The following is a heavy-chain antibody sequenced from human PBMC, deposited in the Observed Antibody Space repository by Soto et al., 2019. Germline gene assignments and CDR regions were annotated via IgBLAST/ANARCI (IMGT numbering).Heavy chain of an antibody. Sequence: GASVKVSCKGSGYTFTSYGISWVRQAPGQGLEWMGWISAYNSNTNYAQKLQGRVTMTTDTSTSTAYMELRSLRSDDTAVYYCARDARPYSSGWYDAFDIWGQGTMVTVSS. CDR3: ARDARPYSSGWYDAFDI. D-gene: IGHD6-19*01. J-gene: IGHJ3*02. CDR1: GYTFTSYG. V-gene: IGHV1-18*04. CDR2: ISAYNSNT.